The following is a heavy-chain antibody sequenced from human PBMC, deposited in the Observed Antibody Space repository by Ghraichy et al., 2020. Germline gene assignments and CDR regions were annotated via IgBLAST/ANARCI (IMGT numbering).Heavy chain of an antibody. CDR1: GFTFSSYA. Sequence: GGSLRLSCAASGFTFSSYAMSWVRQAPGKGLEWVSAISGSGGSTYYADSVKGRFTISRDNAKNSLYLQMNSLRDEDTAVYYCAREHDFWSGYSTQNKWFDPWGQGTLVTVSS. D-gene: IGHD3-3*01. J-gene: IGHJ5*02. CDR3: AREHDFWSGYSTQNKWFDP. CDR2: ISGSGGST. V-gene: IGHV3-23*01.